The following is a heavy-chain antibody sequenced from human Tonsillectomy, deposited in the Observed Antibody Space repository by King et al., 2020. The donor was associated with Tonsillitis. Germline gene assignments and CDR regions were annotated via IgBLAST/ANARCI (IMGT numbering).Heavy chain of an antibody. V-gene: IGHV1-46*01. Sequence: VQLVDSGAEVKKPGASVKVSCKASGYTFINYYMYWVRQAPGQGLEWMGMINPSGGSARYAQKFQGRVIMTRDTSTSTVYMELSSLRSDDTAVYYCARDDRPHSSRIDYWGQGTLVTVSS. CDR3: ARDDRPHSSRIDY. J-gene: IGHJ4*02. CDR1: GYTFINYY. CDR2: INPSGGSA. D-gene: IGHD2-2*01.